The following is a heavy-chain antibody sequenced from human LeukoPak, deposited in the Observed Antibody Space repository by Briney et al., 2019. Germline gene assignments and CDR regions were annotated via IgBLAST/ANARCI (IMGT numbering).Heavy chain of an antibody. D-gene: IGHD6-13*01. CDR3: ARRNSRYNWFDP. J-gene: IGHJ5*02. CDR1: GGSISSTNYY. V-gene: IGHV4-39*01. Sequence: PSETLSLTCTVSGGSISSTNYYWAWIRQPPGKGLEWIGSIYYTGSTFYNPSLKSRVTISVDRSKNQFSLKLSSVTAADTAVYYCARRNSRYNWFDPWGQGILVTVSS. CDR2: IYYTGST.